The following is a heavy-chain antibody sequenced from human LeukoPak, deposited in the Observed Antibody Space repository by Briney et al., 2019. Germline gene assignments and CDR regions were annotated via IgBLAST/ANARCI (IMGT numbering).Heavy chain of an antibody. CDR1: GYTFAGYY. J-gene: IGHJ4*02. CDR3: ARGATTIFGVVTSYFDY. V-gene: IGHV1-8*03. CDR2: MNPNSGNT. Sequence: ASVKVSCKASGYTFAGYYMHWVRQAPGQGLEWMGWMNPNSGNTGYAQKFQGRVTITRNNSISTAYMELSSLRSEDTAVYYCARGATTIFGVVTSYFDYWGQGTLVTVSS. D-gene: IGHD3-3*01.